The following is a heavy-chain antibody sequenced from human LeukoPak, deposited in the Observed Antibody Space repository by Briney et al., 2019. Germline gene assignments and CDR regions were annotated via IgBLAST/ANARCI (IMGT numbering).Heavy chain of an antibody. D-gene: IGHD3-22*01. Sequence: GGSLRLSCAASGLTFSSYAMSWVRQAPGKGLEWVSAISGSGGSTYYADSVKGRFTISRDNSKNTLYLQMNSLRAEDTAVYYCAKSPYIVVINFDYWGQGTLVTVSS. J-gene: IGHJ4*02. V-gene: IGHV3-23*01. CDR3: AKSPYIVVINFDY. CDR1: GLTFSSYA. CDR2: ISGSGGST.